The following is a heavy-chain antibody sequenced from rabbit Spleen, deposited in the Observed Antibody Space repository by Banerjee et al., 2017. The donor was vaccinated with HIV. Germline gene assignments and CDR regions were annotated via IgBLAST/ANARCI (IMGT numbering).Heavy chain of an antibody. J-gene: IGHJ4*01. D-gene: IGHD2-1*01. CDR3: GRAGEGGYGYLDL. V-gene: IGHV1S45*01. CDR2: IYVGSGGGT. Sequence: QEQLVEYGGDLVQPEGSLTLTCKASGLDFSSSYWICWVRQAPGKGLEWIACIYVGSGGGTKCASWAKGRFTISKSSSTTVTLERPSLAVADTSSFVCGRAGEGGYGYLDLWGPGTLVTVS. CDR1: GLDFSSSYW.